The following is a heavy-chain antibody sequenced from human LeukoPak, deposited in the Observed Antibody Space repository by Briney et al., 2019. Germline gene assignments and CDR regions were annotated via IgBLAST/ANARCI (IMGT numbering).Heavy chain of an antibody. Sequence: ASVKVSCKASGYTFTGYYMHWVRQAPGKGLEWMGGFDPEDGETIYAQKFQGRVTMTEDTSTDTAYMELSSLRSDDTAVYYCASGTTERIDYWGQGTLVTVSS. V-gene: IGHV1-24*01. CDR1: GYTFTGYY. CDR2: FDPEDGET. J-gene: IGHJ4*02. D-gene: IGHD1-1*01. CDR3: ASGTTERIDY.